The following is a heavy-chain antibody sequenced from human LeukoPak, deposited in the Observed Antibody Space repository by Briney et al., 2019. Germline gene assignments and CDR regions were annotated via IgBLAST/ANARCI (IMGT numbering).Heavy chain of an antibody. CDR1: GFTFSSYG. J-gene: IGHJ4*02. CDR3: ARVSGFWSGYTFDY. Sequence: GGSLRLSCAASGFTFSSYGMHWVRQAPGKGLEWVAVIWYDGSNKYYADSVKGRFTISRDNSKNTLYLQMNSLRAEDTAVYYCARVSGFWSGYTFDYWGQGTLVTVSS. V-gene: IGHV3-33*01. CDR2: IWYDGSNK. D-gene: IGHD3-3*01.